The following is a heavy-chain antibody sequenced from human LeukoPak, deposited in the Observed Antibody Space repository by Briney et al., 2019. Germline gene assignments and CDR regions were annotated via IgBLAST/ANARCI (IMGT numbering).Heavy chain of an antibody. CDR1: GYTFNSYD. J-gene: IGHJ5*02. V-gene: IGHV1-8*01. CDR2: MNPNSGNT. Sequence: ASVKVSCKASGYTFNSYDINWVRQAPGQGLEWMGWMNPNSGNTGFAQKFQGRVTMTRDTSISTAYMELSSLRSEDTAVYYCARRVPWFGPWGQGTLVTVSS. D-gene: IGHD2-2*01. CDR3: ARRVPWFGP.